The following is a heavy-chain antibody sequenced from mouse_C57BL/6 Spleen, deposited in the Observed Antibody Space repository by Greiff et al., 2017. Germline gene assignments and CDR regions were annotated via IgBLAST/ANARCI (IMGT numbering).Heavy chain of an antibody. D-gene: IGHD2-4*01. CDR3: ARAKGLDYDASPFDY. J-gene: IGHJ2*01. V-gene: IGHV1-26*01. CDR2: INPNNVGT. CDR1: GYTFTDSY. Sequence: EVQLQQSGPELVKPGASVKISCKASGYTFTDSYMNWVKQSHGKSLEWIGDINPNNVGTSYNQKFNGKATLTVDKSSSTAYMELRSLTSEDSAVYYCARAKGLDYDASPFDYWGQGTTLTVSS.